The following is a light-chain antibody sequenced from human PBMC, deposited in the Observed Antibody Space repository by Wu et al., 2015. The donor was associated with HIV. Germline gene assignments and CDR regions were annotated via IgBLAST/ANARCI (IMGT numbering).Light chain of an antibody. CDR1: QSISSW. Sequence: VEDRVTIDLRASQSISSWLARYQQKPGKAPKLLIYKASSLESGVPSRFXGSGSGTEFTLTISSLQPDDFATYHCQQYNSYTYTFGQGTKLEIK. CDR2: KAS. V-gene: IGKV1-5*03. CDR3: QQYNSYTYT. J-gene: IGKJ2*01.